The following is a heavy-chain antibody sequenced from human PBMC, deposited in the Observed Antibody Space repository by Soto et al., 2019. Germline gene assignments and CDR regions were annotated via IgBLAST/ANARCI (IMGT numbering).Heavy chain of an antibody. CDR2: ILYSGTT. J-gene: IGHJ4*02. Sequence: SETLSLTCTVSGGSISSGDYYGSWIRQPPGKGLEWIGYILYSGTTNYNPSLESRLTISVDTSKNQFSLKLTSVTAADTAVYYCARNGALDYWGRGTLVTVSS. CDR1: GGSISSGDYY. CDR3: ARNGALDY. D-gene: IGHD2-8*01. V-gene: IGHV4-30-4*01.